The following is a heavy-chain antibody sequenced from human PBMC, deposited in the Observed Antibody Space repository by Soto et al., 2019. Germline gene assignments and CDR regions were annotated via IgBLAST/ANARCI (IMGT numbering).Heavy chain of an antibody. CDR1: GFIFSDHF. D-gene: IGHD6-19*01. J-gene: IGHJ4*02. Sequence: EVQLVESGGGLVQPGGSLRLSCAASGFIFSDHFMEWVRQAQGKGLEWVGRAKNKIGHYMTEYAASVKGRFTISRDESNYSLFLQMTSLATEDTAVYYGTSPQRSSSDWHYYGGQGILVTVSS. CDR2: AKNKIGHYMT. V-gene: IGHV3-72*01. CDR3: TSPQRSSSDWHYY.